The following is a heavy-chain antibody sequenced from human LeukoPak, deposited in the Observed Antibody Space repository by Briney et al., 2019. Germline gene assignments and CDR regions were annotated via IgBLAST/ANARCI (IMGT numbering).Heavy chain of an antibody. J-gene: IGHJ4*02. CDR1: GYTLTGYY. CDR2: INPNSGGT. D-gene: IGHD3-10*01. V-gene: IGHV1-2*04. CDR3: ARAYGSGSYADY. Sequence: ASVKVSCKASGYTLTGYYMHWVRQAPGQGLEWMGWINPNSGGTNYAQKFQGWVTMTRDTSISTAYMELSRLRSDDTAVYYCARAYGSGSYADYWGQGTLVTVSS.